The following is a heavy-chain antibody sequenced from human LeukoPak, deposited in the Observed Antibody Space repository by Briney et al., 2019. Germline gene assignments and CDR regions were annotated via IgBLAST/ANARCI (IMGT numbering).Heavy chain of an antibody. CDR1: GFTFSSYA. Sequence: PGGSLRLSCAASGFTFSSYAMIWVRQAPGKGLEWVASISGRGESTNYADSVKGRFTISRDNSQNTLHLQMNSLRAEDTAGYYCARPPFQRAHYDYYMDVWGKGTTVTVSS. V-gene: IGHV3-23*01. CDR2: ISGRGEST. CDR3: ARPPFQRAHYDYYMDV. J-gene: IGHJ6*03. D-gene: IGHD3-16*01.